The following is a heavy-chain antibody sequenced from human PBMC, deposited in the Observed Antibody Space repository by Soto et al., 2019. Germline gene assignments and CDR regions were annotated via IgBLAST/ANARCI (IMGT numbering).Heavy chain of an antibody. V-gene: IGHV4-30-2*01. D-gene: IGHD3-3*01. J-gene: IGHJ6*02. CDR2: IYQSGST. CDR1: GVSISSDGYS. Sequence: QLQLQESGPGLVKPSQTLSLTCAVSGVSISSDGYSWSWIRQPPGMGLEWIGFIYQSGSTYYNPSLKSRGTMSVDRSKNQFSLKLTSVTAADTAVYYCARAYYDFWTSYRYGMDVWAHGTTVTVSS. CDR3: ARAYYDFWTSYRYGMDV.